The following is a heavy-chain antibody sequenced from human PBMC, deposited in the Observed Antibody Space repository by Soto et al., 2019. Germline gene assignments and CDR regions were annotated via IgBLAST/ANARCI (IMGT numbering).Heavy chain of an antibody. CDR3: ARSDFWSGYYTDY. J-gene: IGHJ4*02. CDR2: VYYTGNT. Sequence: TLSLTCTVTGGSISSGYYHWSWIRQPPGKGLEWIGFVYYTGNTYYNPSLKSRVTISVDTSKNQFSLKLSSVTAADTAVYYCARSDFWSGYYTDYWGQGTLVTVS. V-gene: IGHV4-30-4*08. CDR1: GGSISSGYYH. D-gene: IGHD3-3*01.